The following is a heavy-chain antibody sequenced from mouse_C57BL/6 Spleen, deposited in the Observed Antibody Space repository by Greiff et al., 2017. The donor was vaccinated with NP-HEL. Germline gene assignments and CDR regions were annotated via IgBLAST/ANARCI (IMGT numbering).Heavy chain of an antibody. Sequence: EVHLVESEGGLVQPGSSMKLSCTASGFTFSDYYMAWVRQVPEKGLEWVANINYDGSSTYYLDSLKSRFIISRDNAKNILYLQMSSLKSEDTATYYCARDYSSGDSWFAYWGQGTLVTVSA. CDR1: GFTFSDYY. J-gene: IGHJ3*01. CDR2: INYDGSST. D-gene: IGHD3-2*02. V-gene: IGHV5-16*01. CDR3: ARDYSSGDSWFAY.